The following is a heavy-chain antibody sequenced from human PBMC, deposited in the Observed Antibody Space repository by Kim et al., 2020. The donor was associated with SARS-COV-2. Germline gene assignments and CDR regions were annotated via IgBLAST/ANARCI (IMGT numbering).Heavy chain of an antibody. CDR3: ARVKAVNWGSKNAFDI. D-gene: IGHD7-27*01. J-gene: IGHJ3*02. V-gene: IGHV4-34*01. Sequence: PSLKSRVTMSVDTSKTQFSRKLTAVTAADTAVYYCARVKAVNWGSKNAFDIWGQGTVVTVSS.